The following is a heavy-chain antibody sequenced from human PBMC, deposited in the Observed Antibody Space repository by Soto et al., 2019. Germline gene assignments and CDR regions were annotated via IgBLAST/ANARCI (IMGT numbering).Heavy chain of an antibody. D-gene: IGHD6-13*01. CDR1: GGTFSSYA. CDR2: IIPIFGTA. J-gene: IGHJ5*02. CDR3: AREAAAGSNWFDP. V-gene: IGHV1-69*06. Sequence: SVKVSCKASGGTFSSYAISWVRQAPGQGLEWMGGIIPIFGTANYAQKFQGRVTITADKSTSTAYMELSSLRSEDTAVYYCAREAAAGSNWFDPWGQGTLVTVSS.